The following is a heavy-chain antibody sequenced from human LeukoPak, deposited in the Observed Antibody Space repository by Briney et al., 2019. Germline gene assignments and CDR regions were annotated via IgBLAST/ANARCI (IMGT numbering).Heavy chain of an antibody. CDR3: ARDANYYDGSNYYDVLDI. CDR2: IKGDGSRK. J-gene: IGHJ3*02. D-gene: IGHD3-22*01. V-gene: IGHV3-7*01. Sequence: GGSLRLSCAASGFTFTDYWMAWVRQVPGKGLEWVANIKGDGSRKYYLDSVKGRYTISRDNARNSVNLEMSSLRADDTAMYYCARDANYYDGSNYYDVLDIWGQGTMVTVSS. CDR1: GFTFTDYW.